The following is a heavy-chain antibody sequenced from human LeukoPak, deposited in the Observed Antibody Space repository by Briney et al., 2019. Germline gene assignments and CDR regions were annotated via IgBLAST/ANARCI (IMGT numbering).Heavy chain of an antibody. CDR3: ARWSSSGDFDY. Sequence: GGSLRLSCAASGFTFSSYDMHWVRQATGKGLEWVSAIGTAGDTYYPGSVKGRFTISRENAKNSLYLQMNSLRAGDTAVYYCARWSSSGDFDYWGQGTLVTVSS. V-gene: IGHV3-13*01. D-gene: IGHD3-10*01. J-gene: IGHJ4*02. CDR2: IGTAGDT. CDR1: GFTFSSYD.